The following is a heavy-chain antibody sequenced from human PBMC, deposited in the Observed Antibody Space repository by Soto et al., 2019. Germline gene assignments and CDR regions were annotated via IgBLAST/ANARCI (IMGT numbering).Heavy chain of an antibody. CDR2: INHSGST. D-gene: IGHD2-15*01. Sequence: SETLSLTCAVYGGSFSGYYWSWIRQPPGKGLEWIGEINHSGSTNYNPSLKSRVTISVDTSKNQFSLKLSSVTAADTAVYYCAVGAANAYNWFDPWGQGTLVTVSS. V-gene: IGHV4-34*01. CDR1: GGSFSGYY. CDR3: AVGAANAYNWFDP. J-gene: IGHJ5*02.